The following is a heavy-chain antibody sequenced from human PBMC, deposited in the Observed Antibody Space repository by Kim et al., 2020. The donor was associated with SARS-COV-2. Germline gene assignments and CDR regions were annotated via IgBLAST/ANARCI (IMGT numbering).Heavy chain of an antibody. V-gene: IGHV4-39*07. Sequence: SETLSLTCTVSGDSLSNSYYYWAWVRQSPGKGLEWIGSLYYSGSTYYNPSHQSRLSMSVDRSKDQFSLKLTSVTAADTAIYYCARDNFSGSFFPYYYYYYLLDLWGPGTTITVAS. D-gene: IGHD3-10*01. CDR1: GDSLSNSYYY. CDR3: ARDNFSGSFFPYYYYYYLLDL. J-gene: IGHJ6*02. CDR2: LYYSGST.